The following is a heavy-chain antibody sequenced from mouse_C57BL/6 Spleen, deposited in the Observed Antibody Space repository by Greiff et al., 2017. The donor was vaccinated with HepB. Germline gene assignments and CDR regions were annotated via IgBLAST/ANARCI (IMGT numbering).Heavy chain of an antibody. V-gene: IGHV2-5*01. CDR2: IWRGGST. CDR1: GFSLTSYG. D-gene: IGHD1-1*01. J-gene: IGHJ4*01. CDR3: AKKGGSEGDYYAMDY. Sequence: QVQLQQSGPGLVQPSQSLSITCTVSGFSLTSYGVHWVRQSPGKGLEWLGVIWRGGSTDYNAAFMSRLSITKDNSKSQVFFKMNSLQADDTAIYYCAKKGGSEGDYYAMDYWGQGTSVTVSS.